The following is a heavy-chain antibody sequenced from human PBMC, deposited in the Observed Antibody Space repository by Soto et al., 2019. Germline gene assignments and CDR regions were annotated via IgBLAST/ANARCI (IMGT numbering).Heavy chain of an antibody. CDR1: GGTFSSYA. CDR3: ARCLGSGWYYFYY. CDR2: IIPIFGTA. D-gene: IGHD6-19*01. Sequence: QVQLVQSGAEVKKPGSSVKVSCKASGGTFSSYAISWVRQAPGQGLEWRGGIIPIFGTANYAQKFQGRVTVTAYESTSTAYMELISLRSEDTAVYDFARCLGSGWYYFYYWCQGTLVTVSS. J-gene: IGHJ4*02. V-gene: IGHV1-69*01.